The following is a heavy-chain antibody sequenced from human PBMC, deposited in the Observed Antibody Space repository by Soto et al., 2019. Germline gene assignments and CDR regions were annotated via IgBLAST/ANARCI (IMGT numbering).Heavy chain of an antibody. D-gene: IGHD1-26*01. CDR1: GFNFTNHV. CDR3: AKTVGATKLADY. CDR2: ISNSDDVG. Sequence: EVQLLESGGGLVQPRRSLRLSCSASGFNFTNHVINWVRQAPGKSLEWVSSISNSDDVGFYADSVRGRFIVSRDTSTNTIYLQMNYLRVEDTAVYYCAKTVGATKLADYWGQGTLVTVSS. J-gene: IGHJ4*02. V-gene: IGHV3-23*01.